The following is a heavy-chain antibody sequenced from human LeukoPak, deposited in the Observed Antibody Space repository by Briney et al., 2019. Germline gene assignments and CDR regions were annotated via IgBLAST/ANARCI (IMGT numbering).Heavy chain of an antibody. J-gene: IGHJ4*02. D-gene: IGHD5-18*01. CDR2: FDPEDGET. CDR3: ATEPIEIQLWRHYYFDY. Sequence: ASVKVSCKVSGYTLTELSMHWVRQAPGKGLEWMGGFDPEDGETIYAQKFQGRVTMTEDTSTDTAYMELSSLRSEDTAVYYCATEPIEIQLWRHYYFDYWGQGTLVTVHS. V-gene: IGHV1-24*01. CDR1: GYTLTELS.